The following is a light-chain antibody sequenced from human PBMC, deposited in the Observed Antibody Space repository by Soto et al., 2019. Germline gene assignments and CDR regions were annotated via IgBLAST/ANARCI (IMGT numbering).Light chain of an antibody. Sequence: DVVMTQSPLSLPVTLGQSASISCTSSQSLVYADGNTYLNWLQQRPGQSPRRLIYKVFNRDSVVADRFSGSASGSEFTLTISRVEAEDIGVYYCLQTAHWPYTFGRGTKLEIK. V-gene: IGKV2-30*01. CDR3: LQTAHWPYT. CDR1: QSLVYADGNTY. CDR2: KVF. J-gene: IGKJ2*01.